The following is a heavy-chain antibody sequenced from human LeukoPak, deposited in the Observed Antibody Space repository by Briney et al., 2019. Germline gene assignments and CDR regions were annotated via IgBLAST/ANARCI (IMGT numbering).Heavy chain of an antibody. Sequence: GGSLRLSCAASGFTFSRYSMNWARQAPGKGPEWVSSINSRGSDKYYADSVEGRFTISRDNAKNSLFLRMNSLRAEDTAVYYCAREGSIVPHQDLDYWGQGTLVTVSS. CDR3: AREGSIVPHQDLDY. CDR2: INSRGSDK. D-gene: IGHD2-8*01. J-gene: IGHJ4*02. V-gene: IGHV3-21*01. CDR1: GFTFSRYS.